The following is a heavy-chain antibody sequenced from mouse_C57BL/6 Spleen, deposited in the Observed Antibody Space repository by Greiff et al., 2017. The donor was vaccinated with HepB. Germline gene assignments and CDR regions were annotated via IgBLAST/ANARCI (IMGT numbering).Heavy chain of an antibody. D-gene: IGHD1-1*01. CDR3: ARSQEAPPRYYYGSSYPYAMDY. CDR1: GYTFTSYW. V-gene: IGHV1-72*01. Sequence: QVQLQQPGAELVKPGASVKLSCKASGYTFTSYWMHWVKQRPGRGLEWIGRIDPNSGGTKYNEKFKSKATLTVDKPSSTAYMQLSSLTSEDSAVYYCARSQEAPPRYYYGSSYPYAMDYWGQGTSVTVSS. CDR2: IDPNSGGT. J-gene: IGHJ4*01.